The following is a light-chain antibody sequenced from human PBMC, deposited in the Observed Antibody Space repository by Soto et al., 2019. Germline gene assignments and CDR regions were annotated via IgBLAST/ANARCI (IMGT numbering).Light chain of an antibody. CDR3: QQYYSTAWT. J-gene: IGKJ1*01. V-gene: IGKV4-1*01. CDR2: WAS. CDR1: QSVLYSSNNKNY. Sequence: DIVMTQSPDSLAVSLGERATINCKSSQSVLYSSNNKNYLAWYQQKPGQPPKLLIYWASTRESGVPDRFSGSGSGTDFTLTIRSLQAEDVAVYYCQQYYSTAWTFGQGTKLEIQ.